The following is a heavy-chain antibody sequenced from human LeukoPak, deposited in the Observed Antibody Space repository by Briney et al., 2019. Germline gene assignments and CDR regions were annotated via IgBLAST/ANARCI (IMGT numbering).Heavy chain of an antibody. CDR3: ARDSSPPILLWFGELLRGYMDV. CDR1: GFTFSSYA. J-gene: IGHJ6*03. D-gene: IGHD3-10*01. V-gene: IGHV3-30*04. CDR2: ISYDGSNK. Sequence: GGSLRLSCAASGFTFSSYAMHWVRQAPGKGLEWVAVISYDGSNKYYADSVKGRFTISRDNSKNTLYLQMNSLRAEDTAVYHCARDSSPPILLWFGELLRGYMDVWGKGTTVTVSS.